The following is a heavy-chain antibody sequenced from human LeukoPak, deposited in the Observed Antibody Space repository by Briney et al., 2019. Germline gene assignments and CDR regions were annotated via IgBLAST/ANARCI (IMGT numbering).Heavy chain of an antibody. CDR1: GGSISSYY. V-gene: IGHV4-59*01. CDR3: ARRSYSSSWYASVAFDI. D-gene: IGHD6-13*01. Sequence: SETLSLTCTVSGGSISSYYWSWIRQPPGKGLEWIGYIYYSGSTNYNPSLKSRVTISVDTSKNQFSLKLSSVTAADTAVYYCARRSYSSSWYASVAFDIWGQGTMVTVSS. J-gene: IGHJ3*02. CDR2: IYYSGST.